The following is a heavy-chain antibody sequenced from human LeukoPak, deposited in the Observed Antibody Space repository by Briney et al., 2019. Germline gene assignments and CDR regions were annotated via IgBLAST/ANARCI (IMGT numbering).Heavy chain of an antibody. CDR3: ARMVYAIDF. Sequence: ASVKVSCKTSGYTFTNYAMHWVRQAPGQRLEWLGWINAGNGDTKYSQKFQGRVTNTRDTSASTAYMELSSLRSEDTAVYYCARMVYAIDFWGQGTLVIVSS. CDR2: INAGNGDT. J-gene: IGHJ4*02. V-gene: IGHV1-3*01. D-gene: IGHD2-8*01. CDR1: GYTFTNYA.